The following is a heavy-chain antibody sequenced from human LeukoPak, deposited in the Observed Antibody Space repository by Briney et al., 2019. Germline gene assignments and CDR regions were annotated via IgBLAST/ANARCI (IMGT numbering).Heavy chain of an antibody. CDR1: GFTFSSYA. Sequence: GRSLRLSCAASGFTFSSYAMHWVRQAPGKGLEWVSAISGSGGGTYYADSVKDRFTISRDYSNNTLYLQMNSLRADDTAVYYCAKVASADAQARLNYWGQGTLVTVSS. CDR2: ISGSGGGT. V-gene: IGHV3-23*01. D-gene: IGHD6-19*01. J-gene: IGHJ4*02. CDR3: AKVASADAQARLNY.